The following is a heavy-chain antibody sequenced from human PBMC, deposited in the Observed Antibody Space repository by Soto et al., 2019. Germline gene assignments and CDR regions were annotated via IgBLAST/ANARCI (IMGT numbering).Heavy chain of an antibody. CDR1: GFSFTTTRMG. D-gene: IGHD1-1*01. J-gene: IGHJ4*02. CDR2: IYWDGER. CDR3: AHRDSTGTTTYFDS. V-gene: IGHV2-5*02. Sequence: QITLKEAGPTLVKPTETLTLTCTFSGFSFTTTRMGVGWTRQPPGKALEWLAIIYWDGERRYNPLLRRRLTLTEDNSKNQVVLTMTNMDAKDTATYYCAHRDSTGTTTYFDSWGQGIPVTVAS.